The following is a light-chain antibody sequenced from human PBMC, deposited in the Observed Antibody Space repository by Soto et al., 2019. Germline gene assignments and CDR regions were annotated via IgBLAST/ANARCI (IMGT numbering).Light chain of an antibody. Sequence: QSVLAQPPSVSGAPGQRVTISCTGSSSNIGAGYDVHWYQQRPGTAPKLLIYHNNNRPSGVPDRFSGSQSGTSASLAITGLQAEDEADYYCQSYDSTYVFGTGTKVTV. J-gene: IGLJ1*01. V-gene: IGLV1-40*01. CDR3: QSYDSTYV. CDR1: SSNIGAGYD. CDR2: HNN.